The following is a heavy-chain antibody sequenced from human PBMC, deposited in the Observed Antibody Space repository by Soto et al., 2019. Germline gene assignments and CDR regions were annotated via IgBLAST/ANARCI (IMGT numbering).Heavy chain of an antibody. CDR2: ISGSGGRT. D-gene: IGHD2-15*01. V-gene: IGHV3-23*01. J-gene: IGHJ3*02. CDR3: AKGGYYSLFDI. Sequence: EMQLLESGGGLVQPGGSLRLSCVASGFPFSSYAMSWVRQTPEKGLEWVSGISGSGGRTYYADSVKGRFTISRDNSNNTLSLQRHSLRVEDPDVYFCAKGGYYSLFDIWGQGTMVTVSA. CDR1: GFPFSSYA.